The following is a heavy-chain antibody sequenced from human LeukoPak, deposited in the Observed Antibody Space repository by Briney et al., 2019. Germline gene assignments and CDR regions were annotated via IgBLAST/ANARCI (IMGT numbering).Heavy chain of an antibody. CDR3: AKDRAQQLVLDF. CDR2: IIGSGSRT. Sequence: GGSLTLSCAASGFTFSSYAMSWVRQAPGKGLEWVSAIIGSGSRTYYADSVKGRFTISRDNSKNTLFLQMNSLRAEDTAVYYCAKDRAQQLVLDFWGQGTLVTVSS. J-gene: IGHJ4*02. V-gene: IGHV3-23*01. D-gene: IGHD6-13*01. CDR1: GFTFSSYA.